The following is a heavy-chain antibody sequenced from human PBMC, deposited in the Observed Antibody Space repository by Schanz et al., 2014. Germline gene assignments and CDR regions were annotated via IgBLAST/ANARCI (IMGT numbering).Heavy chain of an antibody. V-gene: IGHV4-59*08. Sequence: QVQLQESGPGLVKPSETLSLMCTVSGGSMDTHYWGWIRQPPGKGLEWIAFIYSSGIANYNPSLEGRVTISGDTSKNHFPLRLTSVTAADTATYYCARRVVPATMSLYFDLWGQGTLVTVSS. CDR1: GGSMDTHY. D-gene: IGHD2-21*01. CDR3: ARRVVPATMSLYFDL. J-gene: IGHJ4*02. CDR2: IYSSGIA.